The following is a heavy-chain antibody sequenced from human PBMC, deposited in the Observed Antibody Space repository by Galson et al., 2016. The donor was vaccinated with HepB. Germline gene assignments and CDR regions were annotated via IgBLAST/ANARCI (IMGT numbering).Heavy chain of an antibody. CDR3: ARDPGGKFSDGSIDY. D-gene: IGHD5-24*01. V-gene: IGHV3-48*02. CDR1: GFTFSAYA. CDR2: ISNSPKTQ. Sequence: SLRLSCAASGFTFSAYAMHWVRQAPGKGLEWVSHISNSPKTQHYIDSVKGRFTISRDNAKNSLFPQMNSLRDDDTAVYYCARDPGGKFSDGSIDYWGQGTLVTVSS. J-gene: IGHJ4*02.